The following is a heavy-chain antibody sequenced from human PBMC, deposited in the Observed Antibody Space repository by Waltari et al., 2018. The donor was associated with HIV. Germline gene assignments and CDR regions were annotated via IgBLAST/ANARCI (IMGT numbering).Heavy chain of an antibody. CDR1: GDSISNYY. V-gene: IGHV4-4*07. CDR3: ARLGYQDMDV. Sequence: QVQVQESGPGLVKPSETLSLTCAVSGDSISNYYWSWIRQPAGKGLEWIGRIKTSGNSNSNPSLRSRLTLSADTSKNQVSLRLSSVTAADTAVYYCARLGYQDMDVWGQGTTVTVSS. CDR2: IKTSGNS. D-gene: IGHD6-25*01. J-gene: IGHJ6*02.